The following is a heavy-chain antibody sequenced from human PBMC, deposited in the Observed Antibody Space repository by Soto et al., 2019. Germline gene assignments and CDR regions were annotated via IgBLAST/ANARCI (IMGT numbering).Heavy chain of an antibody. Sequence: QVQLQESGPRLVKPSQTLSLTCTVSAGSIRSGGYYWSWIRQHPGKGLEWIGYLYYSGSTYYNPALKSRVTISVDTPKNQFSLRLTSVTAADTAVYYCARSVFPWGQGTLVTVSS. CDR3: ARSVFP. CDR2: LYYSGST. CDR1: AGSIRSGGYY. J-gene: IGHJ5*02. V-gene: IGHV4-31*03.